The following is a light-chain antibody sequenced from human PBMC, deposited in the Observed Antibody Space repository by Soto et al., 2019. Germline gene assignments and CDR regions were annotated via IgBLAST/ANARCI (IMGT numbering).Light chain of an antibody. CDR1: SSDFGGYNH. CDR2: DVS. J-gene: IGLJ1*01. V-gene: IGLV2-11*01. Sequence: QSSLTQPRSMSGSPGQSVTISCTGTSSDFGGYNHVSLYQQHPGKAPKLMIYDVSKRPSGGPDRFSGSRSGKTASLTISGLQADDEADYYCCSYAGSYTYVLGTGTKXT. CDR3: CSYAGSYTYV.